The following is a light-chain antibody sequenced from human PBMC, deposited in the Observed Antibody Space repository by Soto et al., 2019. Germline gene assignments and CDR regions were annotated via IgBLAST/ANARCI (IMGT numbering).Light chain of an antibody. CDR1: QTISSW. Sequence: DIQMTQSPSTLSGSVGDRVTITCRASQTISSWLAWYQQKPGKAPKLLIYKASTLKSGVPSRFSCSGSGTEFTLTIGSLQPDDFGPYYCQHYNSYSEALGQGAKVDI. J-gene: IGKJ1*01. CDR2: KAS. CDR3: QHYNSYSEA. V-gene: IGKV1-5*03.